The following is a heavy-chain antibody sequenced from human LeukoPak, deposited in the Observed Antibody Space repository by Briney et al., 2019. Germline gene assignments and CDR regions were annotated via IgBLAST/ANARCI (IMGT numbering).Heavy chain of an antibody. CDR2: ITSDGSTS. D-gene: IGHD1-26*01. CDR3: TRGLYGSPGDN. V-gene: IGHV3-74*01. J-gene: IGHJ4*02. Sequence: PGGSLRLSCAASGFTFSNYRMHWVRQAPGKGLLWVSRITSDGSTSDYADSVMGRFTMSRDNAKNTVYLHMNSLGAEDTAVYYCTRGLYGSPGDNWGQGTLVTVS. CDR1: GFTFSNYR.